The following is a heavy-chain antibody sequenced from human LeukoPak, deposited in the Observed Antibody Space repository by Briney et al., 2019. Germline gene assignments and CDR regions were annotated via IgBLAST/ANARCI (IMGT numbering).Heavy chain of an antibody. CDR3: ASQITYDFWSGYYYCYMDV. V-gene: IGHV1-2*02. Sequence: GASVKVSCKASGYTFTGYYMHWVRQAPGQGLEWMGWINPNSGGTNYAQKFQGRVTMTRDTSISTAYMELSRLRSDDTAVYYCASQITYDFWSGYYYCYMDVWGKGTTVTVSS. J-gene: IGHJ6*03. CDR2: INPNSGGT. D-gene: IGHD3-3*01. CDR1: GYTFTGYY.